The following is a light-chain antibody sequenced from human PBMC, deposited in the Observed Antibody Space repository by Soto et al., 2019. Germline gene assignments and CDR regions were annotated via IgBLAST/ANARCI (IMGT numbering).Light chain of an antibody. Sequence: QSALTQPRSVSGSPGQSVTISCTGTSSDVGGYNYVSWYQQLPGKAPKLMIYDVTKRPSGVPDRFSGSKSGNTASLTISGLQAEDEADYHCCSFSGTYHWVFGGGTKVTVL. CDR3: CSFSGTYHWV. J-gene: IGLJ3*02. V-gene: IGLV2-11*01. CDR2: DVT. CDR1: SSDVGGYNY.